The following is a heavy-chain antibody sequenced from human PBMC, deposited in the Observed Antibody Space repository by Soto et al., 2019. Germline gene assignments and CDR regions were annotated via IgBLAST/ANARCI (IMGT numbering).Heavy chain of an antibody. CDR2: TDYSGNT. D-gene: IGHD6-19*01. CDR3: ARAVGDPLYYLDY. Sequence: SETLSLTCTVSSDSISSYYWIWIRQSPGKGLEWNGYTDYSGNTNYNPSLKSRVTISGDTSKNQFSLRLSSVTAADTAVYYCARAVGDPLYYLDYWGQGTLVTVSS. CDR1: SDSISSYY. J-gene: IGHJ4*02. V-gene: IGHV4-59*08.